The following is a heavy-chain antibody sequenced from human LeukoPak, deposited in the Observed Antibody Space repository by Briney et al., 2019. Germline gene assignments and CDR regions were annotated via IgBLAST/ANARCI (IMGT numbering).Heavy chain of an antibody. D-gene: IGHD4-17*01. CDR2: ISYDGSNK. Sequence: QPGGSLRLSCAASGFTFSSYGMHWVRQAPGKGLEWVAVISYDGSNKYYADSVKGRFTISRDNSKNTLYLQMNSLRAEDTAVYYCAKDLGPHYGPRIDYWGQGTLVTVSS. CDR1: GFTFSSYG. J-gene: IGHJ4*02. CDR3: AKDLGPHYGPRIDY. V-gene: IGHV3-30*18.